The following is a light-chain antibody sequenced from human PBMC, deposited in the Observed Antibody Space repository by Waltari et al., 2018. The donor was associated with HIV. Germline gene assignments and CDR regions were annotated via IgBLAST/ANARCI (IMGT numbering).Light chain of an antibody. CDR2: HDD. V-gene: IGLV1-36*01. J-gene: IGLJ2*01. Sequence: QSVLTQSPSVSEAPGQRVTISCSGSSSNIGSHAVTWFRQSPGKPPKLLVYHDDLILSGVSDRLSASKSGTSASLAINDLQSEDEPLYYCATWDDGLNALLFGGGTKVTVL. CDR3: ATWDDGLNALL. CDR1: SSNIGSHA.